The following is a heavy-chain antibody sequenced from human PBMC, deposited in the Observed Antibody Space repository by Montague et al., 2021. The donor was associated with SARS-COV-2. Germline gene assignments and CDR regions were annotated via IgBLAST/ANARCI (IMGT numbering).Heavy chain of an antibody. V-gene: IGHV4-31*03. CDR1: GGSISSANYY. CDR3: ASQSGSYYNYFDL. CDR2: IYYSGSS. J-gene: IGHJ4*02. Sequence: TLSLTCSASGGSISSANYYWSWIRQHPRKGLEFIGYIYYSGSSIYNPSLKSRLTISVDTSKNRFSLRLSSVTAADTAIYFCASQSGSYYNYFDLWGQGTLVTVSS. D-gene: IGHD1-26*01.